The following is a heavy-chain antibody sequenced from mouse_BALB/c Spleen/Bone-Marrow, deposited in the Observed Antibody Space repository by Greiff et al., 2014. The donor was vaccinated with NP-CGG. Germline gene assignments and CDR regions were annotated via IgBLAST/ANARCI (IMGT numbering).Heavy chain of an antibody. CDR3: ARRKNVWFAY. Sequence: VKVVESGPELVKPGASVKMSCKASGYTFTDYIISWVKQRVGQGLEWIGEIYPGTGSTYYNEKFKGKATLTADKSSNIAYMQLSSLTSEDSAVYFCARRKNVWFAYWGQGTLVTVSA. J-gene: IGHJ3*01. CDR1: GYTFTDYI. CDR2: IYPGTGST. V-gene: IGHV1-77*01.